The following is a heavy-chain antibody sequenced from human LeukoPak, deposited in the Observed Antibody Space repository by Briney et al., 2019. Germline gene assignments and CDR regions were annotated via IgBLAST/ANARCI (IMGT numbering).Heavy chain of an antibody. Sequence: GASVKVSCKASGYTFTGYYMHWVRQAPGQGLEWMGWINPDSGGTNYAQKFQGRVTMTRDTSISTAYMELSRLRSDDTAVYYCARVRSIIAAAAFDYWGQGTLVTVSS. J-gene: IGHJ4*02. CDR2: INPDSGGT. V-gene: IGHV1-2*02. CDR3: ARVRSIIAAAAFDY. D-gene: IGHD6-13*01. CDR1: GYTFTGYY.